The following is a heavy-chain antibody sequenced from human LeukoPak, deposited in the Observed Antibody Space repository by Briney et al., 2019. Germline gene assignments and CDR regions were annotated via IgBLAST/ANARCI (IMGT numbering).Heavy chain of an antibody. CDR3: ARDGSSDY. CDR2: ISSSSSTI. J-gene: IGHJ4*02. Sequence: GGSLRPSWAASGFTFSSYGMNWVRQAPGKGLEWGAYISSSSSTIYYADPVKGRFTISRDNAKKSLYLQMNSLRDDDTAVYYCARDGSSDYWGQGTLVTVSS. CDR1: GFTFSSYG. V-gene: IGHV3-48*02.